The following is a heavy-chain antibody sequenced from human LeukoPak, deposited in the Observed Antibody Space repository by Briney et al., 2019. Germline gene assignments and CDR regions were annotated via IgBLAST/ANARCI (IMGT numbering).Heavy chain of an antibody. J-gene: IGHJ6*02. CDR3: VRAARESPDNYYYGLDA. CDR1: GFTFSDHY. Sequence: PGGSLRLSCAASGFTFSDHYMDWVRQAPGKGLEWVGRTRNKPKRYTTEYAASVKGRFTISRDDSKNSLYLQMNSLKNEDTAVYYCVRAARESPDNYYYGLDAWGQGTTVTVSS. V-gene: IGHV3-72*01. CDR2: TRNKPKRYTT.